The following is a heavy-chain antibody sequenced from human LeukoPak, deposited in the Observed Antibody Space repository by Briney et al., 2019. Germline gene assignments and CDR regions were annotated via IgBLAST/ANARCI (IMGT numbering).Heavy chain of an antibody. CDR1: GGSISSYY. V-gene: IGHV4-59*08. Sequence: SETLSLTCTVSGGSISSYYWSWIRQPPGKGLEWIGYIYYSGSTNYNPSLKSRVTISVDTSKNQFSLKLSSVTAADTAVYYCARPSRRGGYYYSFDYWGQGTLVTVSS. D-gene: IGHD3-22*01. CDR3: ARPSRRGGYYYSFDY. J-gene: IGHJ4*02. CDR2: IYYSGST.